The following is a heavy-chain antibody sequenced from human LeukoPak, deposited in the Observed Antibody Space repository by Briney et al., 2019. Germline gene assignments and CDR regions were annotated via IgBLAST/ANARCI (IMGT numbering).Heavy chain of an antibody. CDR3: AKDFSSGYLGDGFDI. D-gene: IGHD3-22*01. Sequence: PGGSLRLSCAASGFTFGDYAMSWVRQATGKGLEWVSGIGNSGHSTYYADSVKGRFTISRDNSRNTLYLQMNSLRVEDTALFYCAKDFSSGYLGDGFDIWGQGTMVTVSA. CDR1: GFTFGDYA. J-gene: IGHJ3*02. V-gene: IGHV3-23*01. CDR2: IGNSGHST.